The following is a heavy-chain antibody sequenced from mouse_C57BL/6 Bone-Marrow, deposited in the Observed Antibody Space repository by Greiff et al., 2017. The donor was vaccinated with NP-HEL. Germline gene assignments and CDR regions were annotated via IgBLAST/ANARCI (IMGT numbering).Heavy chain of an antibody. V-gene: IGHV1-54*01. J-gene: IGHJ1*03. D-gene: IGHD1-1*01. CDR2: INPGRGGT. Sequence: VQLQQSGAELVRPGTSVKVSCKASGYAFPNYLIAWVKQRPGQGLAWIGLINPGRGGTNYNEKFKGKATLTADKSSSTAYMQLSSLTSEDSAVYFCARTTVVALYWYCDVWGTGTTVTVSS. CDR3: ARTTVVALYWYCDV. CDR1: GYAFPNYL.